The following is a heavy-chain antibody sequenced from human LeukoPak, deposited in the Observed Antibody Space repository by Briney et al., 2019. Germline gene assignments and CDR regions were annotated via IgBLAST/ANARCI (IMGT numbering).Heavy chain of an antibody. Sequence: GGSLRLSCAASGFTFSSYAMSWVRQAPGKGLEWVSAISGSGGSTSYADSVKGRFTISRDNAKNTLYLQMNSLRAEDTAVYYCARDPRSGYFDYWGQGTLVTVSS. CDR1: GFTFSSYA. D-gene: IGHD1-26*01. CDR2: ISGSGGST. J-gene: IGHJ4*02. V-gene: IGHV3-23*01. CDR3: ARDPRSGYFDY.